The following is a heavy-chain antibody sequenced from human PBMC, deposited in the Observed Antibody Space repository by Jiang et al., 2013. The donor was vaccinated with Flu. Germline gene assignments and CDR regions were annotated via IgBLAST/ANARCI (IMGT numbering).Heavy chain of an antibody. V-gene: IGHV1-18*01. CDR1: GYTFTTYG. Sequence: GAEVKKPGASVKVSCKASGYTFTTYGISWVRQAPGQGLEWMGWISAKNGHTDYAQKFQDRVIMTTDTSTTTAYMELRSLRSDDTAVYFCARLFYDEYLNQFDYWGQGTLVTVSS. CDR2: ISAKNGHT. CDR3: ARLFYDEYLNQFDY. D-gene: IGHD2/OR15-2a*01. J-gene: IGHJ4*02.